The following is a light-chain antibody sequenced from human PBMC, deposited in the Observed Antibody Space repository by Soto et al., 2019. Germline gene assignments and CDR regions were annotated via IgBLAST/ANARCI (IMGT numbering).Light chain of an antibody. V-gene: IGLV2-14*01. Sequence: QSALTQPASVSGSPGQSITISCTGTSSDIGACNYVSWYQQHPGKVPKLMIYDVNNRPSGVSNRFSGSKSGNTASLTISGLQAEDEADYYCSSYTSSFTLLFGGGTKLTVL. J-gene: IGLJ2*01. CDR2: DVN. CDR3: SSYTSSFTLL. CDR1: SSDIGACNY.